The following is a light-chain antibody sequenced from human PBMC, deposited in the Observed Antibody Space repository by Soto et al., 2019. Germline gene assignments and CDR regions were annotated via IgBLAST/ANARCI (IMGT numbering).Light chain of an antibody. J-gene: IGKJ1*01. CDR3: QQSYSTPWT. V-gene: IGKV1-39*01. Sequence: DIQMTQSPSSLSASVGDRVTITCRAQSISSYLNWYQQKPGKAPKLLIYAASSLQSGVPSRFSGSGSGTDFTLTISSLQPEDFATYYFQQSYSTPWTFGQGTKVEIK. CDR1: QSISSY. CDR2: AAS.